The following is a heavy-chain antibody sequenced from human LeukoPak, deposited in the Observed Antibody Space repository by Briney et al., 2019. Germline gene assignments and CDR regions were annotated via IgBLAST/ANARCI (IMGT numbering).Heavy chain of an antibody. D-gene: IGHD5-18*01. CDR2: IIPIFGTA. CDR1: GGTFSSYA. CDR3: ARGKKNSYGFNWFDP. J-gene: IGHJ5*02. Sequence: SVKVSCKASGGTFSSYAISWVRQAPGRGLEWMGRIIPIFGTANYAQKFQGRVTITTDESTSTAYMELSSLRSEDTAVYYCARGKKNSYGFNWFDPWGQGTLVTVSS. V-gene: IGHV1-69*05.